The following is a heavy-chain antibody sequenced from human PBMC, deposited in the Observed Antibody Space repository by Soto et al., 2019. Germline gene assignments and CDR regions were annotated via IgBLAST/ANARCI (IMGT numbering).Heavy chain of an antibody. CDR1: GFSLSSYW. J-gene: IGHJ4*02. CDR3: ARASPYYYDRSGYFNY. Sequence: GRSLKLSSAASGFSLSSYWMHWVRHASGRGLVCVSRVSSDGSSTSYADSVKGRVTISRDNAKNTLYLHMNSLRAEDTFVYFCARASPYYYDRSGYFNYWGQGTSVTVSS. D-gene: IGHD3-22*01. V-gene: IGHV3-74*01. CDR2: VSSDGSST.